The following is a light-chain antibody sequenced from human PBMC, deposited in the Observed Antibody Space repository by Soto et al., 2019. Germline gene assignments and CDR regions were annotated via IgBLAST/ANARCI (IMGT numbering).Light chain of an antibody. CDR1: SSDVGGYNY. CDR2: HVS. Sequence: XSVLTQPASVSGSPGQSITISCTGTSSDVGGYNYVSWYQQHPAKVPKLMIYHVSNRPSGVSDRFSGSKSGNTASLTISGLQAEDEGDYYCYSYTTSSTYVFGTGTKVTVL. V-gene: IGLV2-14*01. CDR3: YSYTTSSTYV. J-gene: IGLJ1*01.